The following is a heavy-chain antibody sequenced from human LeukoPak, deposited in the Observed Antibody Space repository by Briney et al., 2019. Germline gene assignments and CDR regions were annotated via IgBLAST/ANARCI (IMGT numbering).Heavy chain of an antibody. CDR3: TKDLELGF. D-gene: IGHD1-7*01. Sequence: SETLSLTCTVSGASISSYYWSWIRQPAGKGLEWIGHMYISGDTNYNPSLKSRVIMSVETSNNQFSLQLNSVTAADTAIYYCTKDLELGFWGRGNLVIVSS. CDR2: MYISGDT. CDR1: GASISSYY. J-gene: IGHJ4*02. V-gene: IGHV4-4*07.